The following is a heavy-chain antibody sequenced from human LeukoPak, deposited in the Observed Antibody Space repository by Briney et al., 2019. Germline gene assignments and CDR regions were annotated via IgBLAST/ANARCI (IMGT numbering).Heavy chain of an antibody. D-gene: IGHD3-22*01. J-gene: IGHJ5*02. CDR1: GGTFSSCA. V-gene: IGHV1-69*05. CDR3: ARANDDDSSGYHTSWFDP. CDR2: IIPIFGTA. Sequence: GASVKVSCKASGGTFSSCAISWVRQAPGQGLEWMGRIIPIFGTANYAQKFQGRVTITTDESTSTAYMELSSLRSEDTAVYYCARANDDDSSGYHTSWFDPWGQGTLVTVSS.